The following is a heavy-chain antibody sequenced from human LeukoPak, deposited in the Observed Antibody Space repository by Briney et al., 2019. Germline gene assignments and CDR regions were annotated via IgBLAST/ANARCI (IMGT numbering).Heavy chain of an antibody. CDR3: ARDRITMVRGPYGMDV. Sequence: SETLSLTCTVSGGSISSYYWSWIRQPPGKGLEWIGEINHSGSTNYNPSLKSRVTISVDTSKNQFSLKLSSVTAADTAVYYCARDRITMVRGPYGMDVWGQGTTVTVSS. D-gene: IGHD3-10*01. V-gene: IGHV4-34*01. J-gene: IGHJ6*02. CDR1: GGSISSYY. CDR2: INHSGST.